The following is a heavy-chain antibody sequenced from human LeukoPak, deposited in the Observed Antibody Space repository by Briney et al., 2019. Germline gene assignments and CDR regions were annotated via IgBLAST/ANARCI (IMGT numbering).Heavy chain of an antibody. J-gene: IGHJ4*02. D-gene: IGHD2-15*01. V-gene: IGHV3-23*01. CDR1: GFTFTNYA. CDR3: ARSGVATCHY. Sequence: PGGSLRLSCQASGFTFTNYAMSWVRQAPGKGLEWVSSINPDGGSFFADSVKGRFTISRDDARSVVYLQMNSLSAEDTAVYYCARSGVATCHYWGQGIRVTVSS. CDR2: INPDGGS.